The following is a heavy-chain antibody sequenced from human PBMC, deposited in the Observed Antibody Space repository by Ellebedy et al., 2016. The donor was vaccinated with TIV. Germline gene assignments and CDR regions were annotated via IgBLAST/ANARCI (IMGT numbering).Heavy chain of an antibody. D-gene: IGHD1-26*01. J-gene: IGHJ4*02. CDR1: GGSISTGAFY. V-gene: IGHV4-31*03. CDR3: AIDPIVGPTPYYFDS. CDR2: IYYNGAT. Sequence: LRLSCTVSGGSISTGAFYWNWIRQHPGKGLEWIGYIYYNGATNYNPSLKSRVTISLNTSKNQFSLRLTSVTAADTAVYYCAIDPIVGPTPYYFDSWGQGTLVTVSS.